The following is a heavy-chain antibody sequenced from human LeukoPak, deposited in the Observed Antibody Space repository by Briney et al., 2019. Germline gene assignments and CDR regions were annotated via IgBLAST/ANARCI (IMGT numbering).Heavy chain of an antibody. CDR1: GFSFSSYW. CDR3: ARDRGANYYGSLKLFDS. D-gene: IGHD3-10*01. Sequence: PGGSLRLSCAASGFSFSSYWMSWVRQAPGKGLEWVANIKQDGSEKYYVDSVKGRFTISRDNAKNSVYLQMNSLRANDTAVYYCARDRGANYYGSLKLFDSRGQGTLVTVSS. J-gene: IGHJ4*02. CDR2: IKQDGSEK. V-gene: IGHV3-7*01.